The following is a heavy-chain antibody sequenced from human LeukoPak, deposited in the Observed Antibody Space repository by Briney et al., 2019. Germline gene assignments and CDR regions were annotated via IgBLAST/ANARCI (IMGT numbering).Heavy chain of an antibody. V-gene: IGHV1-18*01. CDR2: ISAYNGNT. CDR3: ARELLAAGSDY. CDR1: GYTFTSYG. Sequence: ASVKVSCMASGYTFTSYGISWVRQAPGQGLEWMGWISAYNGNTNYAQKLQGKVTMTTDTSTSTAYMELRSLRSDDTAVYYCARELLAAGSDYWGQGTLVTVSS. D-gene: IGHD6-13*01. J-gene: IGHJ4*02.